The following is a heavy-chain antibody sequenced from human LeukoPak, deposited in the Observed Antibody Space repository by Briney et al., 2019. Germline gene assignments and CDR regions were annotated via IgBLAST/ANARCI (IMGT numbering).Heavy chain of an antibody. J-gene: IGHJ3*02. V-gene: IGHV3-13*01. D-gene: IGHD4-11*01. CDR3: ASSTVGDAFDT. CDR1: GFTFSSYD. Sequence: GGSLRLSCAASGFTFSSYDMHWVRQATGKGLEWVSAIGTAGDTYYPGSVKGRFTISRENAKNSLYLQMNSLRAGDTAVYYCASSTVGDAFDTWGQGTMVTVSS. CDR2: IGTAGDT.